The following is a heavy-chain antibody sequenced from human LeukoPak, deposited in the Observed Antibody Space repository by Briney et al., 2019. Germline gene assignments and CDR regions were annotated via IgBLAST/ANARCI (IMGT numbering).Heavy chain of an antibody. D-gene: IGHD3-16*01. V-gene: IGHV3-21*01. J-gene: IGHJ4*02. CDR3: ARDLISPQYYFDY. Sequence: TGGSLRLSCAASGFTFSSYSMNWVRQAPGKGLEWVSSISSSSSYIYYADSVKGRFTISRDNAKNSLYLQMNSLRAEDTAVYYCARDLISPQYYFDYWGQGTLVTVSS. CDR2: ISSSSSYI. CDR1: GFTFSSYS.